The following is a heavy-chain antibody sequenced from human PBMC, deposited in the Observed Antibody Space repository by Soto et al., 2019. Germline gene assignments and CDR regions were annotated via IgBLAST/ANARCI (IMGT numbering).Heavy chain of an antibody. V-gene: IGHV1-46*01. D-gene: IGHD1-7*01. CDR2: INPNGGGT. CDR1: GYTFSSYY. J-gene: IGHJ4*02. Sequence: QVQLVQSGAEVTKPGASAKVSCRASGYTFSSYYIHWVRQAPGQGLEWVGVINPNGGGTRYAQRFQGRVTLTRDTSTSTVYMDLSRLRSDDTAVFYCARHLASETGTTYWGQGTLVTVSS. CDR3: ARHLASETGTTY.